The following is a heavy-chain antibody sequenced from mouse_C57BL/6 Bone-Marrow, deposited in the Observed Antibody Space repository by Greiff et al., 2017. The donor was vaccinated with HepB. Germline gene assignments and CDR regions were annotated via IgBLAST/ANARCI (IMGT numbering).Heavy chain of an antibody. Sequence: QRVESGGGLVKPGGSLKLSCAASGFTFSSYAMSWVRQTPEKRLEWVATISDGGSYTYYPDNVKGRFTISRDNAKNNLYLQMSHLKSEDTAMYYCAREGGYDGVDYWGQGTTLTVSS. J-gene: IGHJ2*01. CDR2: ISDGGSYT. V-gene: IGHV5-4*01. D-gene: IGHD2-2*01. CDR1: GFTFSSYA. CDR3: AREGGYDGVDY.